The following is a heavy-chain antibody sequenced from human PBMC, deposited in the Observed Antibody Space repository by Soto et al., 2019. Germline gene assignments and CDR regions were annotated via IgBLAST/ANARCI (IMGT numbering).Heavy chain of an antibody. CDR1: GFTFSDYW. CDR3: ASSMGRGGNDY. Sequence: EVQLVESGGGLVQPGGSLRLSCAASGFTFSDYWMSWVRQAPGKGLECVANIKTHGSGKYYVDPVKGRFTMSRDNAKNSLYLQMNSLRDEDTAVYYCASSMGRGGNDYWGQGTLVAVSS. D-gene: IGHD3-10*01. CDR2: IKTHGSGK. V-gene: IGHV3-7*05. J-gene: IGHJ4*02.